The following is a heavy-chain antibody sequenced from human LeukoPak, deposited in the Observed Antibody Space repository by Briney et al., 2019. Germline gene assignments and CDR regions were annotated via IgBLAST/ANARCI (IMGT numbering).Heavy chain of an antibody. J-gene: IGHJ4*02. CDR1: GGSFSGYY. V-gene: IGHV4-34*01. D-gene: IGHD1-26*01. CDR3: ARPRGSYYANFDY. CDR2: INHSGST. Sequence: SETLSLTCAVYGGSFSGYYWSWIRQPPGKGLEWIGEINHSGSTNYNPSLKSRVTISVDTSKNQFSLKLSSVTAADTAAYYCARPRGSYYANFDYWGQGTLVIVSS.